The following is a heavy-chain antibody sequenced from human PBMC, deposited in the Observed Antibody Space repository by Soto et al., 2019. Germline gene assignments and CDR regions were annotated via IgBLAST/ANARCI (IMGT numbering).Heavy chain of an antibody. Sequence: EASVKVSCKASGYTFTSYGISWVRQAPGQGLEWMGWISAYNGNTNYAQKLQGRVTMTTDTSTSTAYMELRSLRSDDTAVYYCARLGYCGGDCYSHYFDYWGQGTLVTVSS. J-gene: IGHJ4*02. V-gene: IGHV1-18*04. CDR1: GYTFTSYG. CDR3: ARLGYCGGDCYSHYFDY. CDR2: ISAYNGNT. D-gene: IGHD2-21*02.